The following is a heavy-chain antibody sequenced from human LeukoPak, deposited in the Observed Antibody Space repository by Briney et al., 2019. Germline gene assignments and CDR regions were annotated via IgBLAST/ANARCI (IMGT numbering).Heavy chain of an antibody. V-gene: IGHV1-18*01. CDR2: ISSYTGNT. CDR3: ARDRGGSYSSTWNPFDY. D-gene: IGHD6-13*01. J-gene: IGHJ4*02. Sequence: ASVKVSCKASGYIFTSSGISWVRQAPGQGLEWMGWISSYTGNTIYAQKLQGRVTMTTDTSTSTAYMELRSLRSDDTAVYYCARDRGGSYSSTWNPFDYWGQGTLVTVSS. CDR1: GYIFTSSG.